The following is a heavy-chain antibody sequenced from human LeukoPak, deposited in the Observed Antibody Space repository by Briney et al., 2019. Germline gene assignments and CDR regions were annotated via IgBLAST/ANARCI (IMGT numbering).Heavy chain of an antibody. V-gene: IGHV4-59*08. CDR3: AGTRKTTPGLQLWSFDY. J-gene: IGHJ4*02. CDR2: IYYSGST. CDR1: GGSISSYY. Sequence: PSETLSLTCTVSGGSISSYYWSWIRQPPGKGLEWIGYIYYSGSTNYNPSLKSRVTISVDTSKNQFSLKLSSVTAADTAVYYCAGTRKTTPGLQLWSFDYWGQGTLVTVSS. D-gene: IGHD5-18*01.